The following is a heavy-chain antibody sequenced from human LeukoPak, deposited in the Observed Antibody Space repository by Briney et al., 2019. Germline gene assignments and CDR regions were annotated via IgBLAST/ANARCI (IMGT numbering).Heavy chain of an antibody. CDR2: ISGSGGST. J-gene: IGHJ4*02. D-gene: IGHD7-27*01. CDR3: AKVTGTPNY. Sequence: GGSLRLSCAASGFTFTNYAMSWVRQAPGKGLEWVSAISGSGGSTYYGDSVKGRFTISRDNSKNTLYLQMHGLRAEDTAVYYCAKVTGTPNYWGQGTLVTVSS. CDR1: GFTFTNYA. V-gene: IGHV3-23*01.